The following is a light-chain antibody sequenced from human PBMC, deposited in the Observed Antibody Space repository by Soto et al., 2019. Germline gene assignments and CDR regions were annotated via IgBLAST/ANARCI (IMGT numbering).Light chain of an antibody. CDR2: DTS. CDR1: QNVSSY. Sequence: EIVLTQSPATLSLSPGERATLSCRASQNVSSYSAWYQQKPGQAPRLLIYDTSNRATGIPARFSGSGSGTDFTLTISGLEPEDFAVYYCQQRSNWQYTFGLGTRLEIK. J-gene: IGKJ2*01. V-gene: IGKV3-11*01. CDR3: QQRSNWQYT.